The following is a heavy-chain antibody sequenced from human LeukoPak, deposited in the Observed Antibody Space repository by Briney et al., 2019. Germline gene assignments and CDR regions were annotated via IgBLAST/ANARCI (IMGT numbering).Heavy chain of an antibody. V-gene: IGHV1-2*02. CDR2: INPNSCGT. Sequence: ASVKVSCKASVYTFTGYYMHWVRQAPGQGVEGMGWINPNSCGTNYAQKFQGRVTMTRDTSISTAYMELSRLRSDDTAVYYCARDSLDYGDFYFDYWGQGTLVTVSS. D-gene: IGHD4-17*01. CDR1: VYTFTGYY. J-gene: IGHJ4*02. CDR3: ARDSLDYGDFYFDY.